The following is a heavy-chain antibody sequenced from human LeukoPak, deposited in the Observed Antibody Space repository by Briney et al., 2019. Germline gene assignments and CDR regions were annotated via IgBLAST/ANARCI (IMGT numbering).Heavy chain of an antibody. J-gene: IGHJ4*02. CDR1: GYSFSNYW. CDR2: IYPGDSDT. CDR3: VRQFDSGWYGSFDY. V-gene: IGHV5-51*01. Sequence: GESLKISCKGSGYSFSNYWIGWVRQMPGKGLESMGIIYPGDSDTRYSPSFQGQVTISADKSISTAYLQWTSLKASDTAMYHCVRQFDSGWYGSFDYWGQGTLVTVSS. D-gene: IGHD6-19*01.